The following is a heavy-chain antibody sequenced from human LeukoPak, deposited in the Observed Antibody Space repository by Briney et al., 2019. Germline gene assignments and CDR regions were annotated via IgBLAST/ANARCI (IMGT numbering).Heavy chain of an antibody. CDR3: ATVDATEISDAFDI. CDR2: FDPEDGET. Sequence: EASVKVSCKVSGYTLTELSMHWVRQAPGKGLEWMGGFDPEDGETIYAQKFQGRVTMIEDTSTDTAYMELSSLRSEDTAVYYCATVDATEISDAFDIWGQGTMVTVSS. J-gene: IGHJ3*02. D-gene: IGHD1-26*01. V-gene: IGHV1-24*01. CDR1: GYTLTELS.